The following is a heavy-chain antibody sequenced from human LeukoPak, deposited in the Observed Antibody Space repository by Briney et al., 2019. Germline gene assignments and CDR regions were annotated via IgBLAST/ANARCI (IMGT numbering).Heavy chain of an antibody. J-gene: IGHJ4*02. V-gene: IGHV4-39*01. Sequence: SETLSLTCTVSGGSISSSSCYWGWIRQPPGKGLEWIGSIYYSGSTYYNPSLKSRVTISVDTSKNQFSLKLSSVTAADTAVYYCARQPYYYDSSGYYSQLVFDYWGQGTLVTVSS. CDR3: ARQPYYYDSSGYYSQLVFDY. CDR1: GGSISSSSCY. CDR2: IYYSGST. D-gene: IGHD3-22*01.